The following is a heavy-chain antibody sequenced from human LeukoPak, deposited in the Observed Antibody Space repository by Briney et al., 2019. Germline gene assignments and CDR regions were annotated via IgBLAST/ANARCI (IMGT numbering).Heavy chain of an antibody. Sequence: PSETLSLTCTVSGGSISSSSYYWGWIRQPPGKGLEWIGSIYYSGSTYYNPSLKSRVTISVDTSKNQFSLKLSSVTAADTAVYYCARQNVATTHFDYWGQRTLVTVSS. CDR3: ARQNVATTHFDY. CDR2: IYYSGST. CDR1: GGSISSSSYY. V-gene: IGHV4-39*01. J-gene: IGHJ4*02. D-gene: IGHD5-24*01.